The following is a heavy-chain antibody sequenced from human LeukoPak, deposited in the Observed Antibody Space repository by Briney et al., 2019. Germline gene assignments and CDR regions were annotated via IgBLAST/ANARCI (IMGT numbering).Heavy chain of an antibody. CDR2: ISSSGSTI. CDR1: GFTFSDYY. J-gene: IGHJ4*02. Sequence: GGSLRLSCAAPGFTFSDYYMSWIRQAPGKGLEWVAYISSSGSTIYYADSVKGRFTISRDNAKNSLYLQMNSLRAEGTAVYYCARSENTWHSSGYFGYWGQGNLVTVSS. D-gene: IGHD3-22*01. CDR3: ARSENTWHSSGYFGY. V-gene: IGHV3-11*01.